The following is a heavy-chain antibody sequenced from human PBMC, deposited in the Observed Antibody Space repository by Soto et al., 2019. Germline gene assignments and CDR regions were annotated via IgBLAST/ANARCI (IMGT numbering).Heavy chain of an antibody. CDR2: GSYSGTT. J-gene: IGHJ4*02. CDR3: ARGATVTQFDY. V-gene: IGHV4-61*01. CDR1: GVSVSSGSFY. D-gene: IGHD4-17*01. Sequence: SETLSLTCTVSGVSVSSGSFYWAWIRQPPGKGLEWIGFGSYSGTTNYKPSLKSRVTISVDTSRSQISLKVRSLTAADTAVYYCARGATVTQFDYWGRGTLVTVSS.